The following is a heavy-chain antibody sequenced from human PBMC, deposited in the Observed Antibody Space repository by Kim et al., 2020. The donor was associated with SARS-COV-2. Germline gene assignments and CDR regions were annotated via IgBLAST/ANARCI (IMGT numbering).Heavy chain of an antibody. D-gene: IGHD3-16*01. J-gene: IGHJ5*02. Sequence: ASVKVSCKASGYTFTSYAMHWVRQAPGQRLEWMGWINAGNGNTKYSQKFQGRVTITRDTSASTAHMELSSLRSEDTAVYYCARDSPQRGWFDPWGQGTLV. CDR3: ARDSPQRGWFDP. V-gene: IGHV1-3*01. CDR1: GYTFTSYA. CDR2: INAGNGNT.